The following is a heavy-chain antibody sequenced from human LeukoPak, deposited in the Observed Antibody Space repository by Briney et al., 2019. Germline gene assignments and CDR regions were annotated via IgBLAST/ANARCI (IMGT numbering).Heavy chain of an antibody. CDR2: ISASGSS. CDR3: ARRNPNSGWYRDDY. Sequence: SETLSLTCSVSGGSVSSYYWSWIRQPAGKGLEWIGRISASGSSNYNPSLKGRVTISVDTSKNQFSLQLTSVTAADTAVYYCARRNPNSGWYRDDYWGQGTLVTVSS. CDR1: GGSVSSYY. J-gene: IGHJ4*02. D-gene: IGHD6-19*01. V-gene: IGHV4-4*07.